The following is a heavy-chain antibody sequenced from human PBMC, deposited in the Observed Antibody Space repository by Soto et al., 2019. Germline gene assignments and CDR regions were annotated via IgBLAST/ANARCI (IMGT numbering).Heavy chain of an antibody. J-gene: IGHJ4*02. D-gene: IGHD2-15*01. CDR1: EFTFSSYA. CDR3: ARGQEVGAHYFDS. CDR2: IGTAGDT. Sequence: GASLRLSCAASEFTFSSYAMSCLRQAPGKGLEGVSAIGTAGDTYYAVSVKGRFTISRDTDKNSLSLQMNRLRAGDTAVYFCARGQEVGAHYFDSWPQGTQVTSPQ. V-gene: IGHV3-13*01.